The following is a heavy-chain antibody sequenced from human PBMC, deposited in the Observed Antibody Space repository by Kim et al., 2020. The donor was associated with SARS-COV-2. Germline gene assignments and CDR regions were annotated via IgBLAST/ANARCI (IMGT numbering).Heavy chain of an antibody. J-gene: IGHJ4*02. V-gene: IGHV4-30-2*01. CDR1: GGSISSGGYS. Sequence: SETLSLTCAVSGGSISSGGYSWSWIRQPPGKGLEWIGYIYHSGSTYYNPSLKSRVTISVDRSKNQFSLKLSSVTAADTAVYYCTRGTANDYPTTWGQGTLVTVSS. CDR2: IYHSGST. CDR3: TRGTANDYPTT. D-gene: IGHD4-17*01.